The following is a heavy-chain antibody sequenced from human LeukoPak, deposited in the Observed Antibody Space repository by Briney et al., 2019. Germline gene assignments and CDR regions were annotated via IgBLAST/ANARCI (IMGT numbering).Heavy chain of an antibody. D-gene: IGHD4-17*01. CDR1: GFTVSSYA. J-gene: IGHJ5*02. Sequence: QPGGSLRLSCVASGFTVSSYAMSWVRQAPGKGLEWVSAISGSGGSTYSAASVKGRFTISRDNYQKTLYLQMNSLSAEDTAVYYCAKDYGDSTAKDWMPLFDPWGQGTLVTVSS. V-gene: IGHV3-23*01. CDR3: AKDYGDSTAKDWMPLFDP. CDR2: ISGSGGST.